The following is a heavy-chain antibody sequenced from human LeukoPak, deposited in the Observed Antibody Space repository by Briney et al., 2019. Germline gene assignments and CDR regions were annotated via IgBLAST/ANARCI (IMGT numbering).Heavy chain of an antibody. CDR2: ISSSSSYI. CDR3: ARGYLVLWFGELTSLDAFDI. Sequence: GGSLRLSCAASGFTFSSYSMNWVRQAPGEGLEWVSSISSSSSYIYYADSVKGRFTISRDNAKNSLYLQMNSLRAEDTAVYYCARGYLVLWFGELTSLDAFDIWGQGTMVTVSS. D-gene: IGHD3-10*01. V-gene: IGHV3-21*01. CDR1: GFTFSSYS. J-gene: IGHJ3*02.